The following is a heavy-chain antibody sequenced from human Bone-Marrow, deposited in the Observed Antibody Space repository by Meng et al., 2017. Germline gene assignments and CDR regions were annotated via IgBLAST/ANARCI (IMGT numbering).Heavy chain of an antibody. D-gene: IGHD3-10*01. Sequence: QVQLVQSGAEVKKPGASVKVSCKASGYTFTSYEINWVRQATGQGLEWMGWMNPNSGNTGYAQKFQGRVTMTRNTSISTAYMELSSLRSEDTAVYYCARVVTMVRGVIWYFDYWGQGTLVTVSS. CDR1: GYTFTSYE. J-gene: IGHJ4*02. CDR3: ARVVTMVRGVIWYFDY. V-gene: IGHV1-8*01. CDR2: MNPNSGNT.